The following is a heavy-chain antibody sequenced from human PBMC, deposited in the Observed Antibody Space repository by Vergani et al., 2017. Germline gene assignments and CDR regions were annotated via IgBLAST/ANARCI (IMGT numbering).Heavy chain of an antibody. D-gene: IGHD6-19*01. V-gene: IGHV3-33*01. CDR3: ARVIRSSSGWYRYFQH. CDR2: IWYDGSNK. CDR1: GFTFSSYG. J-gene: IGHJ1*01. Sequence: QVQLVESGGGVVQPGRSLRLSCAASGFTFSSYGMHWVRQAPGKGLEWVAVIWYDGSNKYYADSVKGRFTISRDNSKNTLYLQMNSLRAEDTAVYYCARVIRSSSGWYRYFQHWGQGTLVTVSS.